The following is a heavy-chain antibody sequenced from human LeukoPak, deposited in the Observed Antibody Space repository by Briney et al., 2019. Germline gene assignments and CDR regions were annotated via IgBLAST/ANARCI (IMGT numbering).Heavy chain of an antibody. J-gene: IGHJ4*02. CDR2: IYTSGDT. CDR1: GGSIGSGSFY. Sequence: SETLSLTCTVSGGSIGSGSFYWHWIRQPAGKRLEWIGRIYTSGDTHYNPSLKSRVTMSVDTSKNQFSLELSSVTAADTAVYYCARDSFATGNFYFDYWGQGTLVTVSS. CDR3: ARDSFATGNFYFDY. V-gene: IGHV4-61*02. D-gene: IGHD1-7*01.